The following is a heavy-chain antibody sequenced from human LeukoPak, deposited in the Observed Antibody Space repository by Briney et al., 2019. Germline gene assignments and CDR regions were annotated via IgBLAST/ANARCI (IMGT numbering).Heavy chain of an antibody. D-gene: IGHD1-1*01. J-gene: IGHJ4*02. CDR1: GFTVSSNY. Sequence: PGGSLRLSCAASGFTVSSNYMSWVRQAPGKGLEWVSVIYSGGTTYYADSVKGRFTISRDNPKNTLYLQMNSLRAEDTAVYYCARDSAYNPLDYWGQGTLVTVS. CDR2: IYSGGTT. V-gene: IGHV3-53*01. CDR3: ARDSAYNPLDY.